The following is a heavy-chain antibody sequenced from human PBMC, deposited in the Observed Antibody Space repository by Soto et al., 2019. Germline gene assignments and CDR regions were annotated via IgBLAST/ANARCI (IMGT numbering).Heavy chain of an antibody. J-gene: IGHJ6*02. CDR1: GGTFSSYA. CDR2: IIPIFGTA. V-gene: IGHV1-69*13. Sequence: SVKVSCKASGGTFSSYAISWVRQAPGQGLEWMGGIIPIFGTANYAQKFQGRVTITADESTSTAYMELSSLRSEDTAVYYCARLEYSSSWYKGGYYYYGMDVWGQGTTVTVSS. CDR3: ARLEYSSSWYKGGYYYYGMDV. D-gene: IGHD6-13*01.